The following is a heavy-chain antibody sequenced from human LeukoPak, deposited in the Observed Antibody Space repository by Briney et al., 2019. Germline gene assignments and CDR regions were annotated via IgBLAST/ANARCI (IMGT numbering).Heavy chain of an antibody. J-gene: IGHJ4*02. CDR1: GYTFANYG. CDR3: ARGAARLSIFDY. D-gene: IGHD6-6*01. Sequence: GASVKVSCRASGYTFANYGVSWVRQAPGQGLEWMGWINTYNGDRNYAQNLQDRVTMTTDTSTTTAHMELRSLKSDDTAVYYCARGAARLSIFDYWGQGTLITVSS. V-gene: IGHV1-18*01. CDR2: INTYNGDR.